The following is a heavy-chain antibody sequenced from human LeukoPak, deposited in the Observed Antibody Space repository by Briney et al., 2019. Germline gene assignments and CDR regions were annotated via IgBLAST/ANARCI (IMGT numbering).Heavy chain of an antibody. D-gene: IGHD4-23*01. J-gene: IGHJ4*02. Sequence: XVRQAPGXXXXXFSLIYSSGSTYYADSGKGRFTISRDNSKNTLYLQVNSLRAEDTAVYYCARRGDGGRSFDYWGQGTLVTVSS. CDR2: IYSSGST. V-gene: IGHV3-53*01. CDR3: ARRGDGGRSFDY.